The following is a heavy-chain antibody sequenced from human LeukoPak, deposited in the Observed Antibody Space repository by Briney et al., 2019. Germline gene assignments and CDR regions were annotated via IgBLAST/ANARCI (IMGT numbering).Heavy chain of an antibody. V-gene: IGHV3-33*06. Sequence: GRSLRLSCAASGFTFSSYGMHWVRQAPGKGLEWVAVIWYDGSNKYYADSVKGRFTISRDNSKNTLYLQMNSLRAEDTAVYYCAKDATVVTPLLLFDYWGQGTLVTVSS. D-gene: IGHD4-23*01. J-gene: IGHJ4*02. CDR1: GFTFSSYG. CDR3: AKDATVVTPLLLFDY. CDR2: IWYDGSNK.